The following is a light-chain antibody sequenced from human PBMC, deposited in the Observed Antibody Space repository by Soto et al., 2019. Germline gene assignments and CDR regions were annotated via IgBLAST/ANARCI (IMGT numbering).Light chain of an antibody. CDR3: QQNYRTPPT. CDR2: AAS. Sequence: DIQMTQSPSSLSASVGDRVTITCRASQTISDYLNWYQQKPGKAPSLLIYAASSLQSGVPSRFSASGSGTDFTLTISGLLPEDFATYYCQQNYRTPPTFGGGTKVDNK. CDR1: QTISDY. V-gene: IGKV1-39*01. J-gene: IGKJ4*01.